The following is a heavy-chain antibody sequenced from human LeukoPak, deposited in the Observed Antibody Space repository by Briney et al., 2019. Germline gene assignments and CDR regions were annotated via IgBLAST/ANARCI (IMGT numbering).Heavy chain of an antibody. CDR1: GYSISSGYY. CDR2: IYHSGST. Sequence: SETLSLTCTVSGYSISSGYYWGWIRQPPGKGLEWIGSIYHSGSTYCNPSLKSRVTISVDTSKNQFSLKLSSVTAADTAVYYCAREGDSNSVGWFDPWGQGTLVTVSS. D-gene: IGHD6-13*01. V-gene: IGHV4-38-2*02. CDR3: AREGDSNSVGWFDP. J-gene: IGHJ5*02.